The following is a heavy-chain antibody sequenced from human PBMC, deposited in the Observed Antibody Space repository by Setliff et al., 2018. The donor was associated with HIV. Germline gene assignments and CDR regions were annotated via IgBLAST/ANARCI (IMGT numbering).Heavy chain of an antibody. CDR2: TIPLLGII. Sequence: SVKVSCKASGGTFSSDALSWVRQVPGQGLEWMGGTIPLLGIINYADKFQDRVTITRDESTSTAYMELSSLRSEDTAIYYCARVKKRLTIFGVVIEDYMDIWGKGTTVTVSS. V-gene: IGHV1-69*10. CDR3: ARVKKRLTIFGVVIEDYMDI. J-gene: IGHJ6*03. CDR1: GGTFSSDA. D-gene: IGHD3-3*01.